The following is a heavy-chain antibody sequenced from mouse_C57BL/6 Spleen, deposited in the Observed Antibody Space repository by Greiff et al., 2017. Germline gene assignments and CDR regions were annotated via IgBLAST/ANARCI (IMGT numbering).Heavy chain of an antibody. J-gene: IGHJ1*03. V-gene: IGHV5-4*01. Sequence: EVKVVESGGGLVKPGGSLKLSCAASGFTFSSYAMSWVRQTPEKRLEWVATISDGGSYTYYPDNVKGRFTISRDNAKNNLYLQMSHLKSEDTAMYYCARDGDGSSTDFDVWGTGTTVTVSS. D-gene: IGHD1-1*01. CDR3: ARDGDGSSTDFDV. CDR2: ISDGGSYT. CDR1: GFTFSSYA.